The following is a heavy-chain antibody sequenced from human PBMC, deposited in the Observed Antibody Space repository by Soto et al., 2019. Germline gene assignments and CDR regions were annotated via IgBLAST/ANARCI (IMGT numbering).Heavy chain of an antibody. CDR2: IRKDGSQR. V-gene: IGHV3-7*05. CDR1: EFAFSSYC. D-gene: IGHD6-25*01. CDR3: ARDVSPGSSGLYFDAFDI. J-gene: IGHJ3*02. Sequence: EVQLVESGGGLVQPGGSLTLYCAASEFAFSSYCMTWVRQAPGKGLEWVANIRKDGSQRSYLDSVRGRFTISRDNSKNSLYLQMNSLRAEDTALYFCARDVSPGSSGLYFDAFDIWGQGTMVTVSS.